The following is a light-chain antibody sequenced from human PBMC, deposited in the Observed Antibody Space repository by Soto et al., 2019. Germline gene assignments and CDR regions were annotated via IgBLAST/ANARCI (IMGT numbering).Light chain of an antibody. CDR3: LQNYNYPHN. Sequence: AIQMTQSPSSLSASVGDRVTITCRASQGINYNLGWYQQKPGRSPNLLIYAASTLQSGIPSKFSGSGSGTDFTLPLSSLQPEDFATYYCLQNYNYPHNFGQGTTLEIK. CDR2: AAS. CDR1: QGINYN. J-gene: IGKJ2*01. V-gene: IGKV1-6*01.